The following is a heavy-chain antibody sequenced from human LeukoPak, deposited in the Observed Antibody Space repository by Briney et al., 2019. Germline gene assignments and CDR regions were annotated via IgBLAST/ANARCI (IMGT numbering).Heavy chain of an antibody. CDR2: FDPEDGET. CDR3: ATGQWLAIRNNWFDP. Sequence: ASVKVSCKVSGYTLTGLSMHWVRQAPGKGLEWMGGFDPEDGETIYAQKFQGRVTMTEDTSTDTAYMELSSLRSEDTAVYYCATGQWLAIRNNWFDPWGQGTLVTVSS. D-gene: IGHD6-19*01. V-gene: IGHV1-24*01. J-gene: IGHJ5*02. CDR1: GYTLTGLS.